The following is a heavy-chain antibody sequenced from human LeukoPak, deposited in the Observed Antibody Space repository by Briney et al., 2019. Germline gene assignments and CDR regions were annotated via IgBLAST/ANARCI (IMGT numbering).Heavy chain of an antibody. J-gene: IGHJ4*02. CDR2: IYTSGGT. CDR3: ARAAEYSSGWYLFDY. V-gene: IGHV4-4*07. Sequence: SQTLSLTCTVSGSSISNYYWTWIRQPAGKGLEWIGRIYTSGGTNYNPSLKTRVTMSVDTSKNQVSLKLSSVTAADTAMYYCARAAEYSSGWYLFDYWGQGILVTVSA. D-gene: IGHD6-19*01. CDR1: GSSISNYY.